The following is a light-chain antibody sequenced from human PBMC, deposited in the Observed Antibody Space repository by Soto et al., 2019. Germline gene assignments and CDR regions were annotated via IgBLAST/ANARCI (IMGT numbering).Light chain of an antibody. CDR2: DVS. CDR3: CSYAGRYTFYV. V-gene: IGLV2-11*01. CDR1: SSDIGGYNY. J-gene: IGLJ1*01. Sequence: QSVLTQPRSVSGSPGQSVTISCTGTSSDIGGYNYVSWYQQYPGKAPKLIIYDVSKRPSGVPDRFSGSKSGNTASLTISGLQAADDADYYCCSYAGRYTFYVFGTGTQLTVL.